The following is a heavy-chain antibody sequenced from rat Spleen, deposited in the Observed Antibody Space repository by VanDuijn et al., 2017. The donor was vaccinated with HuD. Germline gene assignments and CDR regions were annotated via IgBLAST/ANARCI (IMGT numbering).Heavy chain of an antibody. J-gene: IGHJ1*01. V-gene: IGHV5-17*01. Sequence: EVQLVESGGGLVQPGNSLKLSCAASGFTFSDYAMAWVRQSPKKGLEWVATIIYDGSSTYYRDSVKGRFTISRDNAKSTLYLQMHSLRSEDTATYYCARHGTGSWHFDFWGPGTMVTVSS. CDR1: GFTFSDYA. D-gene: IGHD5-1*01. CDR2: IIYDGSST. CDR3: ARHGTGSWHFDF.